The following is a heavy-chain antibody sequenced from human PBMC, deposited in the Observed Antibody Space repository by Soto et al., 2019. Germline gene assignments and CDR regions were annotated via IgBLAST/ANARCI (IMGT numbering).Heavy chain of an antibody. CDR3: ARDKQRYCSGGSCTIEH. J-gene: IGHJ1*01. D-gene: IGHD2-15*01. Sequence: QVQLVQSGAEVKKPGSSVKVSCKASGGTFSSYAISWVRQAPGQGLEWMGGIIPIFGTANYAQKFQGRVTITADEATSTAYMELSSLRSEDTAVYYCARDKQRYCSGGSCTIEHWGQGTLVTVSS. CDR2: IIPIFGTA. V-gene: IGHV1-69*01. CDR1: GGTFSSYA.